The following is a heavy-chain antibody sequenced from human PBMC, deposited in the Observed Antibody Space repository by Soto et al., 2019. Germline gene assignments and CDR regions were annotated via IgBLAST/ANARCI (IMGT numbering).Heavy chain of an antibody. V-gene: IGHV4-59*08. CDR2: IYYKGTT. CDR1: GGSLDNYY. J-gene: IGHJ5*02. Sequence: QMQLHESGPGLVKPSETLSLSCSVSGGSLDNYYWTWIRQPPGKGLEFIGYIYYKGTTTYNPSLKSRVAISIDTSKNQFSLQLTSVIAADTAIYYCARLGDYYQSLGTWGRGTLVTVSS. CDR3: ARLGDYYQSLGT. D-gene: IGHD3-22*01.